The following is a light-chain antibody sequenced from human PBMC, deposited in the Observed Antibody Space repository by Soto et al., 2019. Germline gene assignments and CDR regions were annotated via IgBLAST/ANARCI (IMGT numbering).Light chain of an antibody. CDR1: QSVSSTY. V-gene: IGKV3-20*01. Sequence: EIVLTQSPGTLSLSPGERATLSCRASQSVSSTYLAWYQHKPGQAPRLLIYGVSSRATGIPDRFSGSGSGTDFTLIISRLEPEDFAVYYCQQYGNSFVGFGQGTKVEIK. J-gene: IGKJ1*01. CDR2: GVS. CDR3: QQYGNSFVG.